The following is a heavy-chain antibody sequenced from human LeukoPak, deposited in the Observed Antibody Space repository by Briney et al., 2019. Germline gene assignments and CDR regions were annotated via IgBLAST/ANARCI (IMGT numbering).Heavy chain of an antibody. V-gene: IGHV3-33*01. CDR2: TWYDGSNK. CDR3: ARDHRSSSSWYYYYYGMDV. D-gene: IGHD6-13*01. CDR1: GFTFSSYG. J-gene: IGHJ6*02. Sequence: GRSLTLSCAASGFTFSSYGMHWVRQAPGKGLEWVAVTWYDGSNKYYADSVKGRFTISRDNYKNTLYLQMNSLRAEDTAVYYCARDHRSSSSWYYYYYGMDVWGQGTTVTVSS.